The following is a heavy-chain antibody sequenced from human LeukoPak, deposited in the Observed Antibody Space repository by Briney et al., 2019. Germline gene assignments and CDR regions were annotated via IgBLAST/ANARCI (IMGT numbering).Heavy chain of an antibody. CDR1: GFRFSNYE. D-gene: IGHD3-9*01. Sequence: GGSLRLSCEASGFRFSNYEMNWVRQAQGKGPEWVSYITKTGNSKYYADSVKGRFTVSRDDANKSLYLQMDSLGAEDTAVYYCVREGSLDDFDYWGQGTLVTVSS. CDR2: ITKTGNSK. V-gene: IGHV3-48*03. CDR3: VREGSLDDFDY. J-gene: IGHJ4*02.